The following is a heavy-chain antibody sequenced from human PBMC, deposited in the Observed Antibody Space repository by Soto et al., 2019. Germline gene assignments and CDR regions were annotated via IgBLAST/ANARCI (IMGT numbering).Heavy chain of an antibody. Sequence: PGGSLRLSCTASGFTFGDYAMSWVRQAPGKGLEWVGFIRSKAYGGTTEYAASVKGRFTISRDDSKSIAYLQMNSLKTEDTAVYYCTRHIVVVPAARYYYYYGMDVWGQGTTVTV. V-gene: IGHV3-49*04. D-gene: IGHD2-2*01. J-gene: IGHJ6*02. CDR2: IRSKAYGGTT. CDR1: GFTFGDYA. CDR3: TRHIVVVPAARYYYYYGMDV.